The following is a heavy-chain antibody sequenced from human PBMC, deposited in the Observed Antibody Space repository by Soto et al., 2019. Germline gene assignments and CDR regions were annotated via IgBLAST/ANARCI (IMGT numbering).Heavy chain of an antibody. J-gene: IGHJ6*03. CDR1: GFTFSSYG. D-gene: IGHD6-6*01. V-gene: IGHV3-33*01. CDR2: IWYDGSNK. CDR3: ARGGIAARPGDYYYYYYMDV. Sequence: GGSLRLSCAASGFTFSSYGMHWVRQAPGKGLEWVAVIWYDGSNKYYADSVKGRFTISRDNSKNTLYLQMNSLRAEDTAVYYCARGGIAARPGDYYYYYYMDVWGKGTTVTVSS.